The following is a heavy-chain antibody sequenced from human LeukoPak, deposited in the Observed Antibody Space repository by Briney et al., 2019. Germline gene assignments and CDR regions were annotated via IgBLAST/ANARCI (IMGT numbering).Heavy chain of an antibody. CDR1: GFTFSSYW. Sequence: TGGSLRLSCAASGFTFSSYWMHWVRQAPGEGLVWVSRISTDGSITSYADSVKGRFTISRDNAKNTVYLQMNSLRAEDTAVYYCAKDLPQQLVRYYFDYWGQGTLVTVSS. CDR2: ISTDGSIT. V-gene: IGHV3-74*01. CDR3: AKDLPQQLVRYYFDY. J-gene: IGHJ4*02. D-gene: IGHD6-13*01.